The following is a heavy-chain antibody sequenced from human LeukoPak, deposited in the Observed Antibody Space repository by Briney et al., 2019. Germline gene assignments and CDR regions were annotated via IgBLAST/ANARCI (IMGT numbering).Heavy chain of an antibody. CDR2: INHSGST. CDR3: ASSSSGSGSLDY. CDR1: SGSFANYY. V-gene: IGHV4-34*01. D-gene: IGHD3-10*01. Sequence: SETLSLTCAVYSGSFANYYWNWIRQPPGEGLEWIGEINHSGSTNYNPSLKSRVTISVDTSKNHFSLRLSSVTAADTAVYYCASSSSGSGSLDYWGQGTLVTVSS. J-gene: IGHJ4*02.